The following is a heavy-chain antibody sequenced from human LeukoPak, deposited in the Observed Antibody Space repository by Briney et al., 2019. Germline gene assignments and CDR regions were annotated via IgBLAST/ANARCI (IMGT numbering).Heavy chain of an antibody. V-gene: IGHV4-59*01. CDR2: IYYNGNT. D-gene: IGHD2-15*01. CDR3: VRGNYDDRGYSNAFGI. CDR1: GASISSSY. Sequence: SETLSLTCTVSGASISSSYWSWVRQPPGKRLEWIGFIYYNGNTNSNPSLKSRVTISVDTSKNQFSLKLSSVTAADTALYYCVRGNYDDRGYSNAFGIWGQGAMVVVSS. J-gene: IGHJ3*02.